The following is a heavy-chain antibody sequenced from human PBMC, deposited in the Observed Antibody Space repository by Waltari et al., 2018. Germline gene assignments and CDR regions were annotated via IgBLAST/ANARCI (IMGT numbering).Heavy chain of an antibody. CDR3: VTKVGED. Sequence: EVQLVESGGGLVQPGGSLRLSCAAPGFIFTNFWMIWVRQAREKGLEWVTNINQDGSVKYYVDSVKGRFTISRDNTKNSVFLQMNNLRVEDTAVYYCVTKVGEDWGHGTLVTVSS. D-gene: IGHD3-10*01. V-gene: IGHV3-7*01. J-gene: IGHJ4*01. CDR1: GFIFTNFW. CDR2: INQDGSVK.